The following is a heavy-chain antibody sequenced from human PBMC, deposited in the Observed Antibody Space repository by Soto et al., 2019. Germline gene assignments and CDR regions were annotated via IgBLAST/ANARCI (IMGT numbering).Heavy chain of an antibody. CDR1: GSTFSSYS. D-gene: IGHD3-22*01. CDR2: ISSSSSYI. Sequence: GGSLRLSCAASGSTFSSYSMNWVRQAPGKGLEWVSSISSSSSYIYYADSVKGRFTISRDNTAVYYCARLHITMIVVAPLAGVDYWGQGTLVTVSS. J-gene: IGHJ4*02. CDR3: DY. V-gene: IGHV3-21*01.